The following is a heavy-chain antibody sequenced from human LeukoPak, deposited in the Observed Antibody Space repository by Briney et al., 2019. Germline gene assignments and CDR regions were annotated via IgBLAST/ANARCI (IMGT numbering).Heavy chain of an antibody. Sequence: GESLKISCKGSGYSFTSYWIGWVRQMPGKGLGWMGIIYPGDSDTRYSPSFQGQVTISADKSISTAYLQWSSLKASDTAMYYCARRGGGGYDETRFDYWGQGTLVTVSS. J-gene: IGHJ4*02. CDR3: ARRGGGGYDETRFDY. CDR1: GYSFTSYW. V-gene: IGHV5-51*01. D-gene: IGHD5-12*01. CDR2: IYPGDSDT.